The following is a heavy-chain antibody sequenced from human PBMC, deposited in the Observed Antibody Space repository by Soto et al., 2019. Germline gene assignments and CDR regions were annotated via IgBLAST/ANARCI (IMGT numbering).Heavy chain of an antibody. D-gene: IGHD4-17*01. J-gene: IGHJ3*02. CDR2: IWSDGYNK. Sequence: GGSLRLSCAASGFTFNSYGMHWVRQAPGKGLEWMAVIWSDGYNKYYADSVKGRFTISRDNSKNTLYLQMNRLRTEDTAVYYCARASYGDYVQVGAFDIWGQGTMVTVSS. CDR3: ARASYGDYVQVGAFDI. V-gene: IGHV3-33*01. CDR1: GFTFNSYG.